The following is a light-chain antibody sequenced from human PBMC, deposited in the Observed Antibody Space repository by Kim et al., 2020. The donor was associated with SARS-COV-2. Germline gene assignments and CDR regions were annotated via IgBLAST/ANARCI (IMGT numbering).Light chain of an antibody. V-gene: IGKV1-5*03. J-gene: IGKJ2*01. CDR1: QNINDG. Sequence: SASIGDRVAISCRASQNINDGLAWYQQKPGRAPKLLIYKASSLETDVPSRFSGSGFGTAFTLTIQGLQPDDFATYYCQHYHSFPYTFGQGTKLEI. CDR3: QHYHSFPYT. CDR2: KAS.